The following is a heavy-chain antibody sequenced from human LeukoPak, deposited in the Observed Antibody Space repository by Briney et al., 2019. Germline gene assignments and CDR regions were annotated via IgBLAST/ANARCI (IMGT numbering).Heavy chain of an antibody. CDR1: GFTFSSYN. Sequence: GGSLRLSCAASGFTFSSYNMNWVRQAPGKGLEWVSSISSSSSYIYYADSVKGRFTISRDNAKNSLYLQMNSLRAEDTAVYYCARDAEYCSGGSCYVWFDYWGQGTLVTVSS. D-gene: IGHD2-15*01. CDR3: ARDAEYCSGGSCYVWFDY. CDR2: ISSSSSYI. V-gene: IGHV3-21*01. J-gene: IGHJ4*02.